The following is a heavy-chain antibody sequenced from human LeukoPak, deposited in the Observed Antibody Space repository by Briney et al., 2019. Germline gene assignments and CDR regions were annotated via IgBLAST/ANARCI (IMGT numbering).Heavy chain of an antibody. Sequence: GASVKVSCKSSGYTFTGYYMHWVRQAPGQGLEWMGWINPNTGGINYAQKFQGRVTMTRDTSTSAAYMELSRLRSDDTAVYYCARDPYSNYFDYWGQGTLVTVSS. CDR1: GYTFTGYY. D-gene: IGHD5-18*01. V-gene: IGHV1-2*02. J-gene: IGHJ4*02. CDR3: ARDPYSNYFDY. CDR2: INPNTGGI.